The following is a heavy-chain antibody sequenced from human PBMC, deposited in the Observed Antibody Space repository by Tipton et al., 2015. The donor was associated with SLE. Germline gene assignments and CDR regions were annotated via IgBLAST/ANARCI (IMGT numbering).Heavy chain of an antibody. D-gene: IGHD3-22*01. Sequence: SLRLSCAASGFTFSSYWMSWVRQAPGKGLEWVAVMSYDGSEKYNADSVKGRFAISRDNSRNTMYLQMNSLTPEDTAFYYCARGVTSRLIIGSWGQGTLVTVSS. J-gene: IGHJ5*02. CDR2: MSYDGSEK. CDR3: ARGVTSRLIIGS. V-gene: IGHV3-30*09. CDR1: GFTFSSYW.